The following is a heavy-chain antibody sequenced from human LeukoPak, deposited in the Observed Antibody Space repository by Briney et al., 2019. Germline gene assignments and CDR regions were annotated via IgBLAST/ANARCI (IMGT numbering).Heavy chain of an antibody. CDR1: GFSSYG. Sequence: PGRSLRLSCAASGFSSYGMHWVRQAPGQGLEWVAVIWYDESNKYYADSVKGRFTISRDNSRNTLYLQMNSLRAEDTAVYYCARDPAGYSGYDYYFDYWGQGTLVTVSS. J-gene: IGHJ4*02. D-gene: IGHD5-12*01. V-gene: IGHV3-33*01. CDR2: IWYDESNK. CDR3: ARDPAGYSGYDYYFDY.